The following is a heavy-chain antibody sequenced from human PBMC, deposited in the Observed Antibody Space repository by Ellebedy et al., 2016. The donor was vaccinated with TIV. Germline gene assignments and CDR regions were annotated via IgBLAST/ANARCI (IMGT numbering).Heavy chain of an antibody. CDR3: ARHRLELLWFGELLNQHHDIFDI. D-gene: IGHD3-10*01. V-gene: IGHV4-34*01. CDR1: GGSFSGYY. J-gene: IGHJ3*02. CDR2: MHHSGST. Sequence: MPSETLSLTCAVHGGSFSGYYWSWIRQPPGKGLEWIGEMHHSGSTNYIASLKSRVTISEDLSKNQFSLKLRSVNAADTAVYYCARHRLELLWFGELLNQHHDIFDIWGQGTMVTVSS.